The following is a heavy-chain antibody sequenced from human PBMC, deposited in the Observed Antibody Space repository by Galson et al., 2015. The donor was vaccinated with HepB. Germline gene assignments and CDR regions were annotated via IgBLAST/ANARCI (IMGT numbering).Heavy chain of an antibody. D-gene: IGHD6-6*01. J-gene: IGHJ4*02. Sequence: SLRLSCAASGFTISSTYMSWVRQAPGKGLEWVSVLYSDANAYYAESVEGRFTISRDNSKNTLYLQMNNLRAEDTALYYCATERHSTSSGLGGFDYWGQGTLATVSS. V-gene: IGHV3-53*01. CDR2: LYSDANA. CDR1: GFTISSTY. CDR3: ATERHSTSSGLGGFDY.